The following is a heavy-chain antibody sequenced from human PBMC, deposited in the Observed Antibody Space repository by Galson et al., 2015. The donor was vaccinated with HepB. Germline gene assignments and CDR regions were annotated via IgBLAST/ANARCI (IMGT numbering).Heavy chain of an antibody. CDR3: ARHGGPSTVTTYYYYGMDV. CDR1: GYSLTSYW. Sequence: QSGAEVKKPGESLRISCKGSGYSLTSYWISWVRQMPGKGLEWMGRIDPSDSYTNYSPSFQGHVTISADKSISTAYLQWSSLKASDTAMYYCARHGGPSTVTTYYYYGMDVWGQGTTVTVSS. J-gene: IGHJ6*02. D-gene: IGHD4-17*01. V-gene: IGHV5-10-1*01. CDR2: IDPSDSYT.